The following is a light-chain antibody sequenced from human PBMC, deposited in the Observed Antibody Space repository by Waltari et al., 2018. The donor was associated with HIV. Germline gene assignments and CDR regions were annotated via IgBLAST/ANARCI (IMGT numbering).Light chain of an antibody. J-gene: IGLJ3*02. Sequence: QSVLTQPPSASGTPGHSGTISCSGSSSNIGSNFVYWYQQRPGAAPKLLIYRNNQRPSGFPDRFSGSKSGTSASLAISGLRSEDEADYYCAAWDDSLREVFGGGTKLTVL. CDR1: SSNIGSNF. V-gene: IGLV1-47*01. CDR2: RNN. CDR3: AAWDDSLREV.